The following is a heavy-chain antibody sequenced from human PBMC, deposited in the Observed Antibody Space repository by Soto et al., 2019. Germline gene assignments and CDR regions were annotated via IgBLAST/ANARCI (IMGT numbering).Heavy chain of an antibody. CDR1: GFTFSSYS. CDR2: ISSSSSTI. CDR3: ARVFGHYDFWSGYSHDYYGMDV. D-gene: IGHD3-3*01. J-gene: IGHJ6*02. V-gene: IGHV3-48*02. Sequence: EVQLVESGGGLVQPGGSLRLSCAASGFTFSSYSMNWVRQAPGKGLEWVSYISSSSSTIYYADSVKGRFTISRDNAKNSLYLQMNSVREEHTAVYYCARVFGHYDFWSGYSHDYYGMDVWGQGTTVTVSS.